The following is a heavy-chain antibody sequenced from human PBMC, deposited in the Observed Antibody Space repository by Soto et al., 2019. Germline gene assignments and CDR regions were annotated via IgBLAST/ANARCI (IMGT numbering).Heavy chain of an antibody. Sequence: QVHLVESGGGLVKPGGSLRLSCAASGFTFSDSYMSWIRQAPGKGLEWISYISSSDSSIYYADSVKGRFTVSRDNAKNSLFLQMNRLRVDDTAVYFCARFSDYDAFDLWGQGTVVAVSS. CDR1: GFTFSDSY. D-gene: IGHD3-16*01. CDR2: ISSSDSSI. CDR3: ARFSDYDAFDL. V-gene: IGHV3-11*01. J-gene: IGHJ3*01.